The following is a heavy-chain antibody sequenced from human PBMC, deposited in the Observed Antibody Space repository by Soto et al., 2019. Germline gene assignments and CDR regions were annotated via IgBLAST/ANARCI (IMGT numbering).Heavy chain of an antibody. V-gene: IGHV3-74*01. CDR3: ARSNWGYYFDY. CDR1: GYTFSHYW. CDR2: VNPDGTIT. D-gene: IGHD7-27*01. Sequence: PGGSLRLSCAASGYTFSHYWMHWVRQAPGKGLVWVSRVNPDGTITTYADSVKGRFTISRDNAKNTLYLQMNSLRAEDTAVYYCARSNWGYYFDYWGQGTLVTVSS. J-gene: IGHJ4*02.